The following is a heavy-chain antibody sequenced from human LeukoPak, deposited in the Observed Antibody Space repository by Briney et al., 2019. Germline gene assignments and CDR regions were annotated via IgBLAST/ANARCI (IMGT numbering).Heavy chain of an antibody. J-gene: IGHJ5*02. CDR1: GGSISSYY. Sequence: PSETLSLTCTVSGGSISSYYWSWIRQPPGKGLEWIGYIYYSGSTNYNPSLKSRVTISVDTSKNQFPLKLSSVTAADTAVYYCARESWDTVVAPWGRGTLVTVSS. D-gene: IGHD5-18*01. CDR3: ARESWDTVVAP. V-gene: IGHV4-59*01. CDR2: IYYSGST.